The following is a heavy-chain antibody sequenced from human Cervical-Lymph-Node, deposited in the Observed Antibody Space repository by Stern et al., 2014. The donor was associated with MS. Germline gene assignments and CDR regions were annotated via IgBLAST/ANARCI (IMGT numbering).Heavy chain of an antibody. V-gene: IGHV3-53*01. CDR3: ARDTSSPERSDW. CDR2: ITNGEIT. D-gene: IGHD1-1*01. J-gene: IGHJ4*02. Sequence: EVQLVESGGGVIQPGGSLGLSCTASGFTVSRDYMTWVRQAPGKGLERCSLITNGEITFYTDSVKGRFTISRDDSKNTVYLHMTSLRSEDTAMYYCARDTSSPERSDWWGQGTLVTVSS. CDR1: GFTVSRDY.